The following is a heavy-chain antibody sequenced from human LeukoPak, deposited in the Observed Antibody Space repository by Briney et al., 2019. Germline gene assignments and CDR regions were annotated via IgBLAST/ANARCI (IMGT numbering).Heavy chain of an antibody. Sequence: GGSLRLSCAASGFTFRSYWMTWVRQAPGKGLEWVANIKQDGTEKYCVDSVKGRFTISRDNAKNSLYLQMNSLRAEDTAVYYCARDLNWETYWGQGTLVSVSS. CDR3: ARDLNWETY. J-gene: IGHJ4*02. D-gene: IGHD7-27*01. CDR2: IKQDGTEK. CDR1: GFTFRSYW. V-gene: IGHV3-7*01.